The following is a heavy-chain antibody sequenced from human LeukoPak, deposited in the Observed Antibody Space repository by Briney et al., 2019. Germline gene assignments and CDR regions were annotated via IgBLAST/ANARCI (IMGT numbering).Heavy chain of an antibody. Sequence: SETLSLTCTVSGGSISTYYWSWIRQPPGKGLEWIGYIYYSGSTNYNPSLKSRVTISVDTSKNQFSLKLSSVTAADTAVHYCARQSYGDYGSFDYWGQGTLVTVSS. J-gene: IGHJ4*02. D-gene: IGHD4-17*01. CDR2: IYYSGST. V-gene: IGHV4-59*08. CDR3: ARQSYGDYGSFDY. CDR1: GGSISTYY.